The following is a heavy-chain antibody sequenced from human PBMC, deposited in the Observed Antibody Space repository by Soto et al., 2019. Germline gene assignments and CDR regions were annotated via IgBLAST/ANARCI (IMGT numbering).Heavy chain of an antibody. CDR2: ISHDGSFK. J-gene: IGHJ5*02. D-gene: IGHD6-19*01. CDR3: AKREGSVPVDGDWFDP. Sequence: QVQLVESGGGVVQPGRSLRLSCAASGFSFSSHGMHWVRQAPGRGLEWVAVISHDGSFKSYADSLRGRFNVSRDNSKNTLYLQIHSLRPEDTAVYYCAKREGSVPVDGDWFDPWGQGTLVTVSS. CDR1: GFSFSSHG. V-gene: IGHV3-30*18.